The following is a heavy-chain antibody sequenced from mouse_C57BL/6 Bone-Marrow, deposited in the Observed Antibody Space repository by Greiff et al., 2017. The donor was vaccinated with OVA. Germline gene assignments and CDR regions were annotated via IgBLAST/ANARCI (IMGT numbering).Heavy chain of an antibody. D-gene: IGHD2-5*01. CDR3: ARKPYYSNPYYFDY. J-gene: IGHJ2*01. CDR2: ISDGGSYT. CDR1: GFTFSSYA. Sequence: EVKVVESGGGLVKPGGSLKLSCAASGFTFSSYAMSWVRQTPEKRLEWVATISDGGSYTYYPDNVKGRFTISRDNAKNNLYLQMSHLKSEDTAMYYCARKPYYSNPYYFDYWGQGTTLTVSS. V-gene: IGHV5-4*03.